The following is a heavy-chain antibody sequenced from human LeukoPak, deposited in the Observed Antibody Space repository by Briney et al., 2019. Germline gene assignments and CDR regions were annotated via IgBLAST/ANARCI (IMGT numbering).Heavy chain of an antibody. V-gene: IGHV1-46*01. Sequence: ASVTVSCKASGYTFTSYWMHWVRQAPGQGLEWLGVINPNGGRTTYTQNFQGRVTMTRDTSTTTVYMELSRLRSEDTAVYYCARDFGINYGDYYYYYMDVWGKGTTVTVSS. CDR3: ARDFGINYGDYYYYYMDV. CDR2: INPNGGRT. CDR1: GYTFTSYW. D-gene: IGHD4-17*01. J-gene: IGHJ6*03.